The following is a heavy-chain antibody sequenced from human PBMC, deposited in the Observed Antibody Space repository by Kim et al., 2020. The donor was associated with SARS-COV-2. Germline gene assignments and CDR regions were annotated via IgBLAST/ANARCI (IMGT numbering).Heavy chain of an antibody. D-gene: IGHD6-13*01. Sequence: AQKCQGRVTITADESTSTAYMELGSLRSEDTAVYYCARTPIAAAGGWFDPWGQGTLVTVSS. CDR3: ARTPIAAAGGWFDP. V-gene: IGHV1-69*01. J-gene: IGHJ5*02.